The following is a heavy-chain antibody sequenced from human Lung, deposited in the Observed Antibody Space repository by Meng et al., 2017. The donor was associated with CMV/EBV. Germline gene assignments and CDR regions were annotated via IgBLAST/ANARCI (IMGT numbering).Heavy chain of an antibody. V-gene: IGHV4-34*01. J-gene: IGHJ6*02. CDR3: VRGVGYSIPHTPLYYYYGMEV. Sequence: SETLSLXCAVYGGSFSGYYWSWIRQPPGKGLEWMGEINHSGSTNYNPSLKSRVTISVDTSKNTFSLELSSVTAADTAVYYCVRGVGYSIPHTPLYYYYGMEVWGQGTXVTVSS. CDR2: INHSGST. CDR1: GGSFSGYY. D-gene: IGHD4-11*01.